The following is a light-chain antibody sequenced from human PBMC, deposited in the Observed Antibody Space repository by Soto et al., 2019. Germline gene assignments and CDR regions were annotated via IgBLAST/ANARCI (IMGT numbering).Light chain of an antibody. CDR2: DVS. V-gene: IGLV2-8*01. Sequence: QSALTQPPSASGSPGQSVTISCTGTSSDVGAYNFVSWFQQHPGKAPKLMIYDVSERPSGVSYRFSGSKSGNTASLTISGLQAEDEADYYCGSRTANSYVFGTGTKLTVL. J-gene: IGLJ1*01. CDR1: SSDVGAYNF. CDR3: GSRTANSYV.